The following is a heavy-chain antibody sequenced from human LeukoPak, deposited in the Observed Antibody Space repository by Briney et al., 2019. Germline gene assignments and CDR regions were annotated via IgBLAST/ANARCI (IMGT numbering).Heavy chain of an antibody. Sequence: SETLSLTCSVSGDSITSTSYYWGWIRQPPEKGLEWIGYIYYSGSTNYNPSLKSRVTISVDTSKNQFSLKLSSVTAADTAVYYCARRGYSYGSFDYWGQGTLVTVSS. J-gene: IGHJ4*02. V-gene: IGHV4-61*05. CDR2: IYYSGST. CDR1: GDSITSTSYY. CDR3: ARRGYSYGSFDY. D-gene: IGHD5-18*01.